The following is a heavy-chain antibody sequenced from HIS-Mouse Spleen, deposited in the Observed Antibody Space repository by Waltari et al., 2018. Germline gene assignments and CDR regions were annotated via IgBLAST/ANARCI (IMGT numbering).Heavy chain of an antibody. Sequence: QITLKESGPTLVKPTQTLTLTCTFSGFSLSTSGVGVGWIRQPPGKALEWLALIYWNDDKRYSPSLKSRLTITKDTSKNQVVLTMTNMDPVDTATYYCAHRRCPGGYYYGSGGTYGGWFDPWGQGTLVTVSS. J-gene: IGHJ5*02. CDR3: AHRRCPGGYYYGSGGTYGGWFDP. CDR2: IYWNDDK. D-gene: IGHD3-10*01. CDR1: GFSLSTSGVG. V-gene: IGHV2-5*01.